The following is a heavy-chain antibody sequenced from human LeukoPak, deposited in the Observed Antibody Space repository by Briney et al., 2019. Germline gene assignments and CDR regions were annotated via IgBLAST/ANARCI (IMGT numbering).Heavy chain of an antibody. J-gene: IGHJ4*02. CDR2: TNWNGGST. CDR3: ARHSAYDRGGPDY. D-gene: IGHD5-12*01. Sequence: GGSLRLSCAASGFTFDDYGMSWVRQAPGKGLEWFSGTNWNGGSTGYADSVTGRFTISRDNAKNSLYLQMNSLRAEDTALYYCARHSAYDRGGPDYWGQGTLVTVSS. CDR1: GFTFDDYG. V-gene: IGHV3-20*04.